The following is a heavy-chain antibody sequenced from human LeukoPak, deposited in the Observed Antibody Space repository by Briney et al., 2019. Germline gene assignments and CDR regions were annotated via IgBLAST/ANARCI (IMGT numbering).Heavy chain of an antibody. V-gene: IGHV1-69*02. D-gene: IGHD4-11*01. CDR2: IIPILGIA. CDR1: GGTFSSYT. J-gene: IGHJ4*02. CDR3: APHIPDDYSNYHFDY. Sequence: ASVKVSCKASGGTFSSYTISWVRQAPGQGLEWMGRIIPILGIANYAQKFQGRVTITADKSTSTAYMELSSLRSEDTAVYYCAPHIPDDYSNYHFDYWGQGTLGTVSS.